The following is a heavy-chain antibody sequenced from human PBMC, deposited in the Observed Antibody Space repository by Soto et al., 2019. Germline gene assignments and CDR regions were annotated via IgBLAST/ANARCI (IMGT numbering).Heavy chain of an antibody. CDR1: GFTFSSYW. J-gene: IGHJ4*02. CDR3: ARDDGCGRLRFAY. V-gene: IGHV3-7*01. D-gene: IGHD6-25*01. CDR2: MNQDGSQN. Sequence: PGGSLRLSCAASGFTFSSYWMSWVRQAPGKGLEWVANMNQDGSQNFYVDSVKGRFTISRDNAKTSLYLQMNSLRDEDTAVYYCARDDGCGRLRFAYWGRGTLVTVSS.